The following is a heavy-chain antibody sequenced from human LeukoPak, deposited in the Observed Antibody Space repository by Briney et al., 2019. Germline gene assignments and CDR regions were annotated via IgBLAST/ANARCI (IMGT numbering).Heavy chain of an antibody. Sequence: SVKLSCKASGGTFSSYAISWVRQPHAQGLESMGGIIPIFGTANYAQKFQGRVTITADESTSTAHMELSSLRSEDTAVYYCASGGGFGELQVDYWGQGTLVTVSS. CDR1: GGTFSSYA. J-gene: IGHJ4*02. V-gene: IGHV1-69*13. CDR2: IIPIFGTA. CDR3: ASGGGFGELQVDY. D-gene: IGHD3-10*01.